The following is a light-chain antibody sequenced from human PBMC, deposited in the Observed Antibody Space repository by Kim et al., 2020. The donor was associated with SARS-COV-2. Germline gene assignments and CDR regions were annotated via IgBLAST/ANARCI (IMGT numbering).Light chain of an antibody. CDR2: AAS. CDR3: QKCDSAPWT. J-gene: IGKJ1*01. CDR1: QDISNY. V-gene: IGKV1-27*01. Sequence: SASVGDRVPITCRASQDISNYLAWFQLKPGKAPKLLIYAASALQPGVPSRFSGSGSGTDFTLTVTSLQPEDVATYYCQKCDSAPWTFGQGTKVDIK.